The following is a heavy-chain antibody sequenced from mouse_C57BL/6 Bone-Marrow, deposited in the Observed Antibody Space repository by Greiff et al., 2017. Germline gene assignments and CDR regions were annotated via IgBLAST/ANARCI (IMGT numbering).Heavy chain of an antibody. J-gene: IGHJ4*01. CDR3: AKTPILPYYYAMDY. V-gene: IGHV2-5*01. Sequence: QVQLQQSGPGLVQPSQSLSITCTVSGFSLTSYGVHWVRQSPGKGLEWLGVIWRGGSTDYNAAFMSRLSITKDNSKSQVFFKMNSLQVDDTAIYYCAKTPILPYYYAMDYWGQGTSVTVSS. D-gene: IGHD1-1*01. CDR1: GFSLTSYG. CDR2: IWRGGST.